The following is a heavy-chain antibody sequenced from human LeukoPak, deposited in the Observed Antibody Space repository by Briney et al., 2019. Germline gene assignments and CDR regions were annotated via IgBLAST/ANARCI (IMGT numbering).Heavy chain of an antibody. CDR2: ISYDGSNK. CDR3: AGDEVLRYFDWFSYYGMAV. Sequence: GGSLRLSCAASGFTFSSYAMHWVRQAPDKGLEWVAVISYDGSNKYYTDFVKGLFTISRENSKNPLYLQMNRLRAEDTAVYYCAGDEVLRYFDWFSYYGMAVWGKGTTVTVSS. D-gene: IGHD3-9*01. V-gene: IGHV3-30*04. CDR1: GFTFSSYA. J-gene: IGHJ6*04.